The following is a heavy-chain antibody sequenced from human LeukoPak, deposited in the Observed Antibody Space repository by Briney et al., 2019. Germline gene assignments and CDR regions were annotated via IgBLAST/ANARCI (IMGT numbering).Heavy chain of an antibody. CDR2: FDPEDGET. Sequence: ASVKVSCKVSGYTLTELSMHWVRQAPGKGLEWMGGFDPEDGETIYAQKFQGRVTMTEDTSTDTAYMELSSLRSEDTAVYYCATDFIRAYSSGCGYWGQGTLVTVSS. D-gene: IGHD6-19*01. CDR1: GYTLTELS. CDR3: ATDFIRAYSSGCGY. J-gene: IGHJ4*02. V-gene: IGHV1-24*01.